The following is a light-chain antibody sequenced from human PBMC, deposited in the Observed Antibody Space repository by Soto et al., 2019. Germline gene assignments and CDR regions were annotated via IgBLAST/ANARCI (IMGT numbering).Light chain of an antibody. CDR2: EVS. Sequence: QSALTQPASVSGSPGQSISISCTGTSSDVGGYDSVSWYQQHPGKAPKLMIYEVSNRPSGVSNRFSGSKSDNTASLTISGLQTEDEADYYCSSQTSSRTPLVFGTGTKLTVL. J-gene: IGLJ1*01. CDR1: SSDVGGYDS. V-gene: IGLV2-14*01. CDR3: SSQTSSRTPLV.